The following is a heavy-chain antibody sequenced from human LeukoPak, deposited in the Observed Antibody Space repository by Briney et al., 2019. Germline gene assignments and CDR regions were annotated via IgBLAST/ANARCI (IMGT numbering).Heavy chain of an antibody. V-gene: IGHV4-59*12. CDR2: IYYSGST. J-gene: IGHJ4*02. D-gene: IGHD6-19*01. CDR3: ARIPDISGWPFDY. CDR1: GGSISSYY. Sequence: SETLSLTCTVSGGSISSYYWSWIRRPPGKGLEWIGYIYYSGSTNYNPSLTSRLTISVDTSQKQFSLKLRSVTAADTAVYYCARIPDISGWPFDYWGQGVLVTVAS.